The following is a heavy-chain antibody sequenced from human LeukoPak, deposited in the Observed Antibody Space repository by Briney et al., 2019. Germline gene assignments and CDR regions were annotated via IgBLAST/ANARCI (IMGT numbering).Heavy chain of an antibody. CDR1: GYSFTSYW. Sequence: GESLKISCKGSGYSFTSYWICWVRQMPEKVLELVGIIYPGDSDTRYSPSFQGQVTISADKSFSTAYLQWSSLKASDTAIYYCASSKSSSWYPFYFDFWGQGTLVTVSS. CDR3: ASSKSSSWYPFYFDF. J-gene: IGHJ4*02. V-gene: IGHV5-51*01. D-gene: IGHD6-13*01. CDR2: IYPGDSDT.